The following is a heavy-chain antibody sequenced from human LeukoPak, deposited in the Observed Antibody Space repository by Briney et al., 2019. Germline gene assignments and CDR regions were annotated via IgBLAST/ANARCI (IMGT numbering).Heavy chain of an antibody. CDR3: ARRIAARREFDY. CDR2: ISTNGGSI. J-gene: IGHJ4*02. Sequence: GGSLRLSCSASGFTLSSRAMHWVRQAPGKGLEYVSGISTNGGSIYYADSVKGRFTISRDNSKNMLYLQMTSLRAEDTAVYSCARRIAARREFDYWGQGTLVTVSS. CDR1: GFTLSSRA. V-gene: IGHV3-64D*06. D-gene: IGHD6-6*01.